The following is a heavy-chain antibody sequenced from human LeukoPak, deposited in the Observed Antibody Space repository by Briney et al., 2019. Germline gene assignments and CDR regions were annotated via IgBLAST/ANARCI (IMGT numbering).Heavy chain of an antibody. D-gene: IGHD3-10*01. Sequence: PSETLYLTCSVSGGSIGTNFWSWIRQVPGKGLEWIGEINHSGSTNYNPSLKSRVTISVDTSKNQFSLKLSSVTAADTAVYYCARGMYYFSQYFDYWGQGTLVTVSS. V-gene: IGHV4-34*01. CDR1: GGSIGTNF. J-gene: IGHJ4*02. CDR3: ARGMYYFSQYFDY. CDR2: INHSGST.